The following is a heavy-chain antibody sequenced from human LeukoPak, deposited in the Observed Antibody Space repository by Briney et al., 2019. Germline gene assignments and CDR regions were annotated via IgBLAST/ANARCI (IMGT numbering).Heavy chain of an antibody. CDR1: GYTFTTFD. Sequence: ASVKVSCKASGYTFTTFDIHWVRQAPGQGLEWMGWMNPKSGNTGYPQKSQGRVTITRDTPTSTAYMEVSSLRSEDTAVYYCARGRSGTRLLAEFDYWGQGTLVTVSS. CDR3: ARGRSGTRLLAEFDY. J-gene: IGHJ4*02. V-gene: IGHV1-8*03. D-gene: IGHD1-26*01. CDR2: MNPKSGNT.